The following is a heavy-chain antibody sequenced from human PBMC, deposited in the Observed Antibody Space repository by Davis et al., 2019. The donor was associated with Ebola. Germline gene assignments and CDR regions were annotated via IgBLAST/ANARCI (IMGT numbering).Heavy chain of an antibody. V-gene: IGHV3-30*02. J-gene: IGHJ5*02. Sequence: GESLKIPCATSGLIFSNCDMHWVRQAPGKGLEWVAFIRYDGRSKYYADSVKGRFTISRDSSKNTLYLQMNSLRAEDTAVYYCASGRGGSCYSSWGQGTLVTVSS. CDR3: ASGRGGSCYSS. D-gene: IGHD2-15*01. CDR2: IRYDGRSK. CDR1: GLIFSNCD.